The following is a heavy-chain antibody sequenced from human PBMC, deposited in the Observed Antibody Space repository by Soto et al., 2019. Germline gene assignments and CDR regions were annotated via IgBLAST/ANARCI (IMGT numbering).Heavy chain of an antibody. V-gene: IGHV4-59*01. CDR3: ARERRDGYKHYFDY. J-gene: IGHJ4*02. CDR1: GGSISSYY. D-gene: IGHD5-12*01. CDR2: IYYGGST. Sequence: QVQLQESGPGLVKPSETLSLMCTVSGGSISSYYWSWIRQPPGKGLEWIGYIYYGGSTNYNPSLKSRVTISVDTSKNQFSLKLSSVTAADTAVYYCARERRDGYKHYFDYWGQGTLVTVSS.